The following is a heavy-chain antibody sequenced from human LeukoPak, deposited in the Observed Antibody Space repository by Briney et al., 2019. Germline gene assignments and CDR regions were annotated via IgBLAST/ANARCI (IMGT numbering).Heavy chain of an antibody. V-gene: IGHV3-33*01. CDR1: GFTFSSYG. D-gene: IGHD4-17*01. CDR3: ARGPFYGDLAVGDY. J-gene: IGHJ4*02. CDR2: IWYDGSNK. Sequence: GGSLRLSCAASGFTFSSYGMHWVRQAPGKGLEWVAVIWYDGSNKYYADSVKGRFTISRDSSKNTLYLQMNSLRAEDTAVYYCARGPFYGDLAVGDYWGQGTLVTVSS.